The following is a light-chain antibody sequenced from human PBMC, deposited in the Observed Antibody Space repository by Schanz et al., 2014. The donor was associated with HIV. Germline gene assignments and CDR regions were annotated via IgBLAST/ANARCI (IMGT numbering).Light chain of an antibody. CDR2: DAS. V-gene: IGKV3-20*01. CDR1: QSVSSY. CDR3: QQYHSSRGT. J-gene: IGKJ4*01. Sequence: ELVMTQSPATLSLSPGERATLSCRASQSVSSYLAWYQQKPGQAPRLLIYDASRRATGIPDRFSGSGSGTDFTLTISRLEPEDFAVYYCQQYHSSRGTFGGGTKVEIK.